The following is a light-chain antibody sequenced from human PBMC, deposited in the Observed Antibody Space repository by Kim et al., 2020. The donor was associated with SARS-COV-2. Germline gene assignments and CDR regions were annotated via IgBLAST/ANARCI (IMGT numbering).Light chain of an antibody. CDR1: ESVSSN. CDR2: DAS. CDR3: QQRGNWPLT. J-gene: IGKJ4*01. V-gene: IGKV3-11*01. Sequence: IVLTQSPATLSLSPGERATLSCRASESVSSNLAWYQQKPGQTPRLVIYDASRRATGIPARFSGSGSGTDFTLTISSLEPEDFAVYYCQQRGNWPLTFGGGTKVDIK.